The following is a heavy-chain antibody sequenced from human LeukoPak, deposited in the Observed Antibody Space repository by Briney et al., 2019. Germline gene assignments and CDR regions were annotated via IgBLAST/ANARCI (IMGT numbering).Heavy chain of an antibody. CDR2: ISGSGGST. CDR3: AKDHPDRNHYGDYHFDY. J-gene: IGHJ4*02. D-gene: IGHD4-17*01. V-gene: IGHV3-23*01. CDR1: GFTFSSYA. Sequence: GGSLRLSCAASGFTFSSYAMSWVRQAPGKGLEWVSAISGSGGSTYYADSLKGRFTISRDNSKNTLYLQMNSLRAEDTAVYYCAKDHPDRNHYGDYHFDYWGQGTLVTVSS.